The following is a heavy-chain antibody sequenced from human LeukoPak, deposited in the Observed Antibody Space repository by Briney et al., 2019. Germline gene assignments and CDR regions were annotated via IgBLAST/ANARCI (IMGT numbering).Heavy chain of an antibody. J-gene: IGHJ4*02. CDR3: ARGGRDGYSPINY. D-gene: IGHD5-24*01. Sequence: PSETLSLICTVSGGSMNSYYWSWIQQPPGKGLEWIGYIYYSGSTNYNPSLKSRVGMSVDTSKNQFSLKLSSVTAADTAVYYCARGGRDGYSPINYWGQGILVTVSS. V-gene: IGHV4-59*01. CDR1: GGSMNSYY. CDR2: IYYSGST.